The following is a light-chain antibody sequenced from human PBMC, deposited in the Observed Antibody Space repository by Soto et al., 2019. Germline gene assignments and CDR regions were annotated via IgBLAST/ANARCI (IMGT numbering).Light chain of an antibody. V-gene: IGLV1-40*01. Sequence: QSVLTQPPSLSGAPGQRITISRTGSISNIGADFDVYWYQQLPGAAPKLLIYGNTNRPSGVPDRFSGSKSGTSASLAITGLQAEDEADYYCQSYDRSMTGVFGTGTKVTV. CDR3: QSYDRSMTGV. CDR2: GNT. CDR1: ISNIGADFD. J-gene: IGLJ1*01.